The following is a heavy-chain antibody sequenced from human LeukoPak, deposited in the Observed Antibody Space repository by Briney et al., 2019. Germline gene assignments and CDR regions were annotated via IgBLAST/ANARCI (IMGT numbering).Heavy chain of an antibody. CDR2: INGDGSDT. Sequence: RGSLRLSCAASGFTFSSYWIHWVRQAPGTGLVWVSRINGDGSDTSYADSVKGRFTISRDNAKNTVYLQMDSLRAEDTAVYYCARGYCTSSNCLSRFADYWGQGTLVTVSS. D-gene: IGHD2-2*01. CDR3: ARGYCTSSNCLSRFADY. CDR1: GFTFSSYW. J-gene: IGHJ4*02. V-gene: IGHV3-74*01.